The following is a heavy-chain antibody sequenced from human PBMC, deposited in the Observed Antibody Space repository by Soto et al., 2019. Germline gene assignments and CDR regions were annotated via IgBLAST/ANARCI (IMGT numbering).Heavy chain of an antibody. CDR1: GGSISSYY. V-gene: IGHV4-59*01. D-gene: IGHD3-10*01. CDR2: IYYSGST. J-gene: IGHJ6*02. CDR3: ARAGGLDYGTSGMDV. Sequence: SETLSLTCTVSGGSISSYYWSWIRQPPGKGLEWIGYIYYSGSTNYNPSLKSRVTISVDTSKNQFSLKLSSVTAADTAVYYCARAGGLDYGTSGMDVWGQGTPVTVSS.